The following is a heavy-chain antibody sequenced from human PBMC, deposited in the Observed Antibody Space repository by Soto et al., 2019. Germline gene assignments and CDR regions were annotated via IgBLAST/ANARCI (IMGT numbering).Heavy chain of an antibody. CDR2: ISSSSSYI. J-gene: IGHJ5*02. CDR3: ARDDPFGVVIPNWFDP. D-gene: IGHD3-3*01. V-gene: IGHV3-21*01. CDR1: GFNFSSYS. Sequence: PGGSLRLSCAASGFNFSSYSMNWVRQAPGKGLKWVSSISSSSSYIYYADSVKGRFTISRDNAKNSLYLQMNSLRAEDTAVYYCARDDPFGVVIPNWFDPWGQGTMVTVSS.